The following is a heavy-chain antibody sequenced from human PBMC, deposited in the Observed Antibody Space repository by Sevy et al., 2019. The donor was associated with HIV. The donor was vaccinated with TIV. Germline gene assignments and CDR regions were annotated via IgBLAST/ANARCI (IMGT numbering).Heavy chain of an antibody. CDR3: ARDQRINYYDSSGYYIRAGYFDY. CDR2: IWYDGNNK. Sequence: GGSLRLSCAASGFTFNNYDMHWVRQAPGKGLEWVALIWYDGNNKYYADSVKGRFTISRDNSKKTLYLQMNSLRAEDTAVYYCARDQRINYYDSSGYYIRAGYFDYWGQGTLVIVSS. D-gene: IGHD3-22*01. V-gene: IGHV3-33*01. J-gene: IGHJ4*02. CDR1: GFTFNNYD.